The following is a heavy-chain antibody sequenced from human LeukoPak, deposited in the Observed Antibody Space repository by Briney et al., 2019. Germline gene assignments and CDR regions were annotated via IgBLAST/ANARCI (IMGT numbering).Heavy chain of an antibody. CDR1: GFTFSSYA. V-gene: IGHV3-23*01. Sequence: GGSLRLSCAVSGFTFSSYAMNWVRQAPGKGLEWVSGISGSGAGTYYADSVKGRFTISRDNSKNTLYLQMNSLRAEDTAVHYCAKMVREFYTISYYFDYWGQGTLVTVSS. CDR2: ISGSGAGT. CDR3: AKMVREFYTISYYFDY. J-gene: IGHJ4*02. D-gene: IGHD2-8*01.